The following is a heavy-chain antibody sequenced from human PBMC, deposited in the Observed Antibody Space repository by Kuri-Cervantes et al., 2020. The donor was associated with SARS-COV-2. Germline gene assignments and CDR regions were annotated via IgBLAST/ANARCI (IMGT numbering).Heavy chain of an antibody. CDR2: IKQDGSEK. D-gene: IGHD6-6*01. Sequence: GGSLRLSCAASGFTFSSYGMHWVRQAPGKGLEWVANIKQDGSEKYYVDSVKGRFTISRDNAKNSLYLQMNSLRAEDTAVYYCARDLRYSSSDGMDVWGQGTTVTGYS. CDR3: ARDLRYSSSDGMDV. V-gene: IGHV3-7*01. J-gene: IGHJ6*01. CDR1: GFTFSSYG.